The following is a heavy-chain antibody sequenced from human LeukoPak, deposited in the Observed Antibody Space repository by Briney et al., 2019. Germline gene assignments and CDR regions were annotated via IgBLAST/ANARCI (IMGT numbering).Heavy chain of an antibody. D-gene: IGHD5-12*01. J-gene: IGHJ4*02. Sequence: GGSLRLSCAASGFTVSSKYMSWVRQAPGKGLEWVSVIYSGGGTNYADSVKGRFTISRDNAKNTVYLQMNSLRAEDTAVYYCARGRYGGYFIDYWGQGTLVTVSS. CDR1: GFTVSSKY. CDR3: ARGRYGGYFIDY. CDR2: IYSGGGT. V-gene: IGHV3-53*01.